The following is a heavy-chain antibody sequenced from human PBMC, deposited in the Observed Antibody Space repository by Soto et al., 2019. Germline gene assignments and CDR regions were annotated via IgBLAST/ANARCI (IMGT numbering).Heavy chain of an antibody. D-gene: IGHD2-15*01. CDR3: ARYCNPPSCRHDGGFDP. Sequence: GGSLRLSCAASGFTFSAYWMSWVRQAPGKGLEWVANIKEDGSEKHYVDSVKGRFTVSRDNAKNSLFLQMNSLRAEDTAVYHCARYCNPPSCRHDGGFDPWGQGTLVTVSS. V-gene: IGHV3-7*01. CDR1: GFTFSAYW. J-gene: IGHJ5*02. CDR2: IKEDGSEK.